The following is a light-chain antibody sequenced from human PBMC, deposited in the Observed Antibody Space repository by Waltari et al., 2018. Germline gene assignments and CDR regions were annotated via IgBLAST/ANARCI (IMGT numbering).Light chain of an antibody. J-gene: IGKJ2*01. CDR2: GAS. V-gene: IGKV3-20*01. Sequence: EIVLTQSPGTLCLSPGERATLSCRASQSVSSSYLAWYQQKPGQAPRLLIYGASSRATGIPDRFSGSGSGTDFTLTISRLEPEDFAVYYCQQYGSSYTFGQGTKLEI. CDR1: QSVSSSY. CDR3: QQYGSSYT.